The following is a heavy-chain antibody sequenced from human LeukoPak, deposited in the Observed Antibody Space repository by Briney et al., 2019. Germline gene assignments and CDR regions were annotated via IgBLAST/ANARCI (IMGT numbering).Heavy chain of an antibody. D-gene: IGHD3-22*01. J-gene: IGHJ4*02. Sequence: KESGPTLVKPTQTLTLTCTFSGFSLSTSGVGVGWIRQPPGKALEWLALIYWNYDKRYSPSLKSRLTITQDTSKNQVVLTMTNMDPVDTATYYCAHSGRGTPIVVITHPFDYWGQGTLVTVSS. CDR3: AHSGRGTPIVVITHPFDY. V-gene: IGHV2-5*01. CDR2: IYWNYDK. CDR1: GFSLSTSGVG.